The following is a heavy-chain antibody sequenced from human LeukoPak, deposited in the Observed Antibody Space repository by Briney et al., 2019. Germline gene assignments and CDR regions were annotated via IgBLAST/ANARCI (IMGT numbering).Heavy chain of an antibody. J-gene: IGHJ6*02. V-gene: IGHV3-73*01. D-gene: IGHD4-23*01. CDR2: IKTKAESYAT. CDR3: TRLSGGNSDSYYYGLDV. CDR1: GFTFSGSA. Sequence: GGSLKLSCAASGFTFSGSAVHWVRQASGKGLEWVARIKTKAESYATAYVASVKGRFTISRDDSKNTAYLQMDSLKTEDTAMYYCTRLSGGNSDSYYYGLDVWGQGTTVTVSS.